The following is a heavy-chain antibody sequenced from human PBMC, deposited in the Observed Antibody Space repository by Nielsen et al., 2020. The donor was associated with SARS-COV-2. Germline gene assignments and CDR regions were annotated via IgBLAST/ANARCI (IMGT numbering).Heavy chain of an antibody. V-gene: IGHV3-15*01. J-gene: IGHJ5*02. CDR2: IKSKTDGGTT. CDR3: TTTEYCSGGSCYSGWFDP. CDR1: GFTFSSYS. D-gene: IGHD2-15*01. Sequence: GGSLRLSCAASGFTFSSYSMNWVRQAPGKGLEWVGRIKSKTDGGTTDYAAPVKGRFTISRDDSKNTLYLQMNSLKTEDTAVYYCTTTEYCSGGSCYSGWFDPWGQGTLVTVS.